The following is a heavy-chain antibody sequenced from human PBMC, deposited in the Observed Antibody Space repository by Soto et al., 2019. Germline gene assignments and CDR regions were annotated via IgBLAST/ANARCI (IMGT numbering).Heavy chain of an antibody. CDR2: IYYSGST. CDR3: ASSSSWYYYYGMDV. Sequence: QVQLQESGPGLVKPSETLSLTCTVSGGSISSYYWSWIRQPPGKGLEWIGYIYYSGSTNYNPSFKSRVTISVDTSKNQFSLKLSSVTAADTAVYYCASSSSWYYYYGMDVWGQGTTVTVSS. V-gene: IGHV4-59*01. CDR1: GGSISSYY. D-gene: IGHD6-13*01. J-gene: IGHJ6*02.